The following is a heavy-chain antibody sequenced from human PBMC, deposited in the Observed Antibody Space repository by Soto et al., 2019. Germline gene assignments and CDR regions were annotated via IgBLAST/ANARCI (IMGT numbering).Heavy chain of an antibody. CDR3: ARPIQYYFDTSAQSAWFDP. J-gene: IGHJ5*02. CDR2: INAGNGNT. V-gene: IGHV1-3*01. D-gene: IGHD3-22*01. CDR1: GYTFTSYA. Sequence: ASVKVSCKASGYTFTSYAMHWVRQAPGQRLEWMGWINAGNGNTKYSQKFQGRVTMTTDTSTSTAYMELSSLRSEDTAVYYCARPIQYYFDTSAQSAWFDPWGQGTLVTVSS.